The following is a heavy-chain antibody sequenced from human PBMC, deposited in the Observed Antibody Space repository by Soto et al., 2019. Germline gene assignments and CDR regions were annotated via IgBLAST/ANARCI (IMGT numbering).Heavy chain of an antibody. J-gene: IGHJ4*02. V-gene: IGHV1-69*12. Sequence: QVQLVQSGAEVKKPGSSVKVSCKASGGTFSSYAISWVRQAPGQGLEWMGGIIPIFGTANYAQKFQGRVTXTAVEXXSTAYMELSSLRSEDTAVYYCARDGRVDSSGWFGYWGQGTLVTVSS. CDR1: GGTFSSYA. CDR3: ARDGRVDSSGWFGY. CDR2: IIPIFGTA. D-gene: IGHD6-19*01.